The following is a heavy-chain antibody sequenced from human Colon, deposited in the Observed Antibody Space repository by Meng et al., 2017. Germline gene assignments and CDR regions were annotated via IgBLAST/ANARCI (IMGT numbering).Heavy chain of an antibody. Sequence: VQRQESCPGLVQPSGTLSLTGAVSSGSISSSNWWSWVRQPPGKGLEWIGEISQSGTTYYNPSLKSRVTITGDWSKNQFSLNLNSVTAADTALYYCVRQGMTSYSWGYWGQGTLVTVSS. CDR3: VRQGMTSYSWGY. D-gene: IGHD3-9*01. V-gene: IGHV4-4*02. CDR2: ISQSGTT. CDR1: SGSISSSNW. J-gene: IGHJ4*02.